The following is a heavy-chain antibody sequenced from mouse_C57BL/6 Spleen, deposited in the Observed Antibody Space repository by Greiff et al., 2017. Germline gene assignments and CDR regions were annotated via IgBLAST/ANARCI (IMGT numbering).Heavy chain of an antibody. CDR3: ARSTGTGRYYFDY. D-gene: IGHD4-1*01. CDR2: INPSNGGT. CDR1: GYTFTSYW. J-gene: IGHJ2*01. Sequence: VQLQQPGTELVKPGASVKLSCKASGYTFTSYWMHWVKQRPGQGLEWIGNINPSNGGTNYNEKFKSKATLTVDKSSTAAYMQISSLTSEDSAVYYCARSTGTGRYYFDYWGQGTTLTVSS. V-gene: IGHV1-53*01.